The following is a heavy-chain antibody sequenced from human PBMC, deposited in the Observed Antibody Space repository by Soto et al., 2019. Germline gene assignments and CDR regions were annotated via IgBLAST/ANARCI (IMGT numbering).Heavy chain of an antibody. D-gene: IGHD4-4*01. CDR3: VMPRPHSSATMTAVDVSDL. CDR2: SYFRGHR. J-gene: IGHJ2*01. V-gene: IGHV4-39*01. CDR1: GDSISTNKFY. Sequence: PSETLSLTCSVSGDSISTNKFYWGWIRQPPGGGLEWIGSSYFRGHRYQNPSLKSRVTMSVDTSKNQFSLRLTSVTAPDTAVYYCVMPRPHSSATMTAVDVSDLRGPGTLVTVSS.